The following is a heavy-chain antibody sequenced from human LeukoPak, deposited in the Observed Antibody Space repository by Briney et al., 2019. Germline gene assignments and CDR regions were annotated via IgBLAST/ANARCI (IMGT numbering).Heavy chain of an antibody. CDR3: ARGCPRQLVLGGYLDY. CDR2: ISYDGSNK. Sequence: GGSLRLSCAASGFTFSSYAMHWVRQAPGKGLEWVAVISYDGSNKYYADPVKGRFTISRDNSKNTLYLQMNSLRAEDTAVYYCARGCPRQLVLGGYLDYWGQGTLVTVSS. D-gene: IGHD6-13*01. CDR1: GFTFSSYA. J-gene: IGHJ4*02. V-gene: IGHV3-30-3*01.